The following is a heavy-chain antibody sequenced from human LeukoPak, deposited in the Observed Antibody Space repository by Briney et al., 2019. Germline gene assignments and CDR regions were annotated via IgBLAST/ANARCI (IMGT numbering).Heavy chain of an antibody. V-gene: IGHV3-20*04. CDR3: ARARSDVWGSYYVY. D-gene: IGHD3-16*01. J-gene: IGHJ4*02. CDR1: GFTSDDYG. CDR2: INWNGGST. Sequence: PGGSLRLSCAASGFTSDDYGMSWVRQAPGKGLEWVSGINWNGGSTGYADSVKGRFTISRDDAKNSLYLQMNSLRAEDTAVYYCARARSDVWGSYYVYWGQGTLVTVSS.